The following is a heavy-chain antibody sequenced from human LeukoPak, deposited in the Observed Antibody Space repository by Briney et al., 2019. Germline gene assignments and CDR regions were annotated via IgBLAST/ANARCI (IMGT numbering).Heavy chain of an antibody. D-gene: IGHD3-10*01. CDR2: INHSGST. CDR3: ARGLSLWFEELFHGYYYYYMDV. V-gene: IGHV4-34*01. J-gene: IGHJ6*03. Sequence: SETLSLTCAVYGGSFSGYYWSWIRQPPGKGLEWIGEINHSGSTNYNPSLKSRVTISVDTSKNQFSLKLSSVTAADTAVYYCARGLSLWFEELFHGYYYYYMDVWGKGTTVTVSS. CDR1: GGSFSGYY.